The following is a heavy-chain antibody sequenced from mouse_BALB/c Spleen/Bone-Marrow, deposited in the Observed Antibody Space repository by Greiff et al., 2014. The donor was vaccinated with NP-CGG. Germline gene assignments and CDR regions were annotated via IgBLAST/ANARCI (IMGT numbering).Heavy chain of an antibody. CDR2: INPYNGDT. D-gene: IGHD2-1*01. CDR1: GYSFTGYF. CDR3: GTEGNNDFDY. V-gene: IGHV1-37*01. J-gene: IGHJ2*01. Sequence: VQLKESGPELAKPGASVKISCKASGYSFTGYFMNWVKQRHGKSLEWIGRINPYNGDTFYNQKFKGKATLTVDKSSSTAHMELLSLTSEDSAVCYCGTEGNNDFDYWGQGTTLTVSS.